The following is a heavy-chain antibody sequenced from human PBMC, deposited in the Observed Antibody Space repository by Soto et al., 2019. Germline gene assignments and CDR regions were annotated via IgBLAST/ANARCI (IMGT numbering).Heavy chain of an antibody. CDR3: ARGAFLRFLEWSTKTPDYYYYYYMDV. CDR1: GGSFSGYY. V-gene: IGHV4-34*01. J-gene: IGHJ6*03. CDR2: INHSGST. D-gene: IGHD3-3*01. Sequence: SETLSLTCAVYGGSFSGYYWSWIRQPPGKGLEWIGEINHSGSTNYNPSLKSRFTISVDTSKNQFSLKLSFVTAADTAVYYCARGAFLRFLEWSTKTPDYYYYYYMDVWGKGTTVTVSS.